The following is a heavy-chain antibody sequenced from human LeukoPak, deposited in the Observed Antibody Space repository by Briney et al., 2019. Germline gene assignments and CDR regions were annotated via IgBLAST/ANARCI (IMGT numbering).Heavy chain of an antibody. CDR3: ARGETVTTVHQYYYYGMDV. J-gene: IGHJ6*02. CDR2: IYYSGST. CDR1: GGSISSGGYY. V-gene: IGHV4-31*03. Sequence: SETLSLTCTVSGGSISSGGYYWSWIRQHPGKDLEWIGYIYYSGSTYYNPSLKSRVTISVDTSKNQFSLKLSSVTAADTAVYYCARGETVTTVHQYYYYGMDVWGQGTTVTVSS. D-gene: IGHD4-11*01.